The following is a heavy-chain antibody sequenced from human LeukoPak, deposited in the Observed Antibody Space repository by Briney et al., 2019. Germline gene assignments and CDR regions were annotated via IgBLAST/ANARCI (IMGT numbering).Heavy chain of an antibody. CDR2: FYQSGST. J-gene: IGHJ4*02. D-gene: IGHD3-10*01. Sequence: SETLSLTCAVSGSSISSGEYSWSWIRQPPGKGLEWIGNFYQSGSTYYNTSLTSRVTISVDRSKNQFSLRLTSVTAADTAVYYCARVDMVRGITAFDYWGRGTPITVSS. CDR1: GSSISSGEYS. V-gene: IGHV4-30-2*01. CDR3: ARVDMVRGITAFDY.